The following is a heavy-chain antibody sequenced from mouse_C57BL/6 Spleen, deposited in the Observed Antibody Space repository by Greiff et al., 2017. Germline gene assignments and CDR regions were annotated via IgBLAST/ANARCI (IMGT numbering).Heavy chain of an antibody. Sequence: EVMLVESGGGLVKPGGSLKLSCAASGFTFSSYTMSWVRQTPETRLEWVATISGGGGNTYYPDSVKGRFTISRDNAKNTLYLQMSSLRSEDTALYYCARHLGRDGGHFDYWGQGTTLTVSS. J-gene: IGHJ2*01. V-gene: IGHV5-9*01. CDR1: GFTFSSYT. CDR2: ISGGGGNT. D-gene: IGHD2-14*01. CDR3: ARHLGRDGGHFDY.